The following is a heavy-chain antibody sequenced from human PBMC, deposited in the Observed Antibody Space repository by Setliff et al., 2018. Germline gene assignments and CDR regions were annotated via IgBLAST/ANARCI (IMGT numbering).Heavy chain of an antibody. V-gene: IGHV4-34*01. CDR3: ARFRRGVALGWFDP. J-gene: IGHJ5*02. CDR1: GGSFSGYY. D-gene: IGHD3-10*01. CDR2: INHSGST. Sequence: PSETLSLTCAVYGGSFSGYYWSWIRQPPGKGLEWIGEINHSGSTNYNPSLKSRVTISVDTSKNQSSLKLSSVTAADTAAYYCARFRRGVALGWFDPWGQGTLVTVSS.